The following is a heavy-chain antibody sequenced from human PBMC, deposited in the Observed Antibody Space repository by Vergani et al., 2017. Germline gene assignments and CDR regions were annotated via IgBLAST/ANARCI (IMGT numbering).Heavy chain of an antibody. V-gene: IGHV1-46*01. J-gene: IGHJ6*02. CDR3: ARNWYYYDSSGYHYYGMDV. D-gene: IGHD3-22*01. CDR1: GYTFTSYY. CDR2: INPSGGST. Sequence: QVQLVQSGAEVKKPGASVKVSCKASGYTFTSYYMHWVRQAPGQGLEWMGIINPSGGSTSYAQKFQGRVTMTTDTSISTAYMELSRLRSDDTAVYYCARNWYYYDSSGYHYYGMDVWGQGTTVTVSS.